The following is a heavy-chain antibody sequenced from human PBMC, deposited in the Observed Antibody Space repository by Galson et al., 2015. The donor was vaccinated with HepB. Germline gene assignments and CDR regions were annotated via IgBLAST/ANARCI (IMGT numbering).Heavy chain of an antibody. Sequence: PALVKPTQTLTLTCTFSGFSLTTSGMCVSWIRQPPGKALEWLALIDWDDDKYYSTSLKTRLTISKDTSKNQVVHTMTHMDPVDTATYYCARTTRIAASGWYYFDSWGQGTLVTVSS. V-gene: IGHV2-70*01. CDR3: ARTTRIAASGWYYFDS. D-gene: IGHD6-19*01. CDR1: GFSLTTSGMC. J-gene: IGHJ4*02. CDR2: IDWDDDK.